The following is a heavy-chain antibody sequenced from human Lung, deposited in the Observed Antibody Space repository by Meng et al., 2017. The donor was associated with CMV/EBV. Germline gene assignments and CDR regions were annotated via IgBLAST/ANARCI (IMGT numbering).Heavy chain of an antibody. V-gene: IGHV4-4*02. CDR2: IPHRGSS. D-gene: IGHD3-10*01. J-gene: IGHJ1*01. Sequence: QGQLRESGPALEKPSETLSLPCAVSGDSITNHNWWAWVRQPPGKGLEWIGEIPHRGSSAYNPSLKSRVSMSIDKSKNQVSLKLTSVTAADTAVYHCLRRSGGSVWGQGTLVTVSS. CDR3: LRRSGGSV. CDR1: GDSITNHNW.